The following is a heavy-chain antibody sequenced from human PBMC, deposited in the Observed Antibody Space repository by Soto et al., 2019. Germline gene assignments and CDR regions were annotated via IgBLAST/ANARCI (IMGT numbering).Heavy chain of an antibody. CDR2: ISAYNGNT. CDR1: GYTFTSYG. Sequence: ASVKVSCKASGYTFTSYGISWVRQAPGQGLEWMGWISAYNGNTNYAQKLQGRVTMTTDTSTSTAHMELRSLRSDDTAVYYCARWWDTRGYFDYWGQGTLVTVSS. D-gene: IGHD1-26*01. CDR3: ARWWDTRGYFDY. J-gene: IGHJ4*02. V-gene: IGHV1-18*01.